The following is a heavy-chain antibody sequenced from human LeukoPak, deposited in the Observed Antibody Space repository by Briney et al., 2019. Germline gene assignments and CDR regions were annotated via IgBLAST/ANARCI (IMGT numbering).Heavy chain of an antibody. CDR1: GYTFTGYY. D-gene: IGHD3-3*01. J-gene: IGHJ6*03. V-gene: IGHV1-2*02. Sequence: ASVRVSCKASGYTFTGYYMHWVRQAPGQGLEWMGWINPNSGGTNYAQKFQGKVTMTRDTSISTAYMELSRLRSDDTAVYYCARVHYDFWSGYFLRQNNYYMDVWGKGTTVTVSS. CDR2: INPNSGGT. CDR3: ARVHYDFWSGYFLRQNNYYMDV.